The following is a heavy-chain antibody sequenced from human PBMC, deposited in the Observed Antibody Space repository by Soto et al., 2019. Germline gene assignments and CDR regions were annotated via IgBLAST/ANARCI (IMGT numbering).Heavy chain of an antibody. Sequence: SVKVSCKASGGTFSSYAISWVRQAPGQGLEWMGGIIPIFGTANYAQKFQGRVTITADKSTSTAYMELSSLRSEDTAVYYCARRNSYYDSSGYYFDCWGQGTLVTVSS. V-gene: IGHV1-69*06. J-gene: IGHJ4*02. CDR1: GGTFSSYA. CDR3: ARRNSYYDSSGYYFDC. CDR2: IIPIFGTA. D-gene: IGHD3-22*01.